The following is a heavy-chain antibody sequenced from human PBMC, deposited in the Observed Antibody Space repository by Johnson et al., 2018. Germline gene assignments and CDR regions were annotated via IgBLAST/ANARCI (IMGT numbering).Heavy chain of an antibody. J-gene: IGHJ3*02. D-gene: IGHD2-2*01. CDR1: GFTFSNAW. CDR2: IKTKTDGGTT. V-gene: IGHV3-15*05. Sequence: VQLQESGGGLVKPGGSLRVSCAASGFTFSNAWMSWVRQAPGKGLEWVGRIKTKTDGGTTDYAAAVKGKFTISRDDSKNTVYVQMNSLKTEDTAGYYVTTDLAMKGGDIWGQGTMVTVSS. CDR3: TTDLAMKGGDI.